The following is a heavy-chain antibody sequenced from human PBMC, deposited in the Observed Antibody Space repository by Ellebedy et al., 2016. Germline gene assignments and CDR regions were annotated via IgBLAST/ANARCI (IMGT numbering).Heavy chain of an antibody. V-gene: IGHV4-59*12. CDR1: GGSMNNYY. D-gene: IGHD4-17*01. CDR3: AATNPDYGDYLLDY. Sequence: SETLSLTCTVSGGSMNNYYWSWIRRPPGKGLEWIGYIYYSGNTNFSPSLRSRVTISVDTSKNQFSLKLSSVTAADTAVYYCAATNPDYGDYLLDYWGQGTLVTVSS. J-gene: IGHJ4*02. CDR2: IYYSGNT.